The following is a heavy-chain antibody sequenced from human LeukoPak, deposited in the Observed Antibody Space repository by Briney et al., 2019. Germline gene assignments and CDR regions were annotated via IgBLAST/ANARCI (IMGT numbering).Heavy chain of an antibody. J-gene: IGHJ4*02. V-gene: IGHV4-30-2*01. CDR2: IYHSGST. CDR1: GGSISSGGYY. CDR3: ARADAKFDY. Sequence: SETLSLTCTVSGGSISSGGYYWSWIRQPPGKGLEWIGYIYHSGSTYYNPSLKSRVTISVDRSKNQFSLKLSSVTAADTAVYYCARADAKFDYWGQGTLVTVSS.